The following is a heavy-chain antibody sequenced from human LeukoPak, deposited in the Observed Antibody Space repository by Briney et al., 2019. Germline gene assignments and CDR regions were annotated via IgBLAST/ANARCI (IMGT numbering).Heavy chain of an antibody. J-gene: IGHJ5*02. V-gene: IGHV4-30-2*01. CDR2: IYHGGST. D-gene: IGHD3-16*01. Sequence: SETLSLTCAVSGCSISSGGYSWSWIPQPPGKGLEWIGYIYHGGSTYYNPSLKSRVTISVDRSKNQFSLKLSSVTAADTAVYYCGRGVPLTPWQITTVNWFDPWGQGTLVTVSS. CDR1: GCSISSGGYS. CDR3: GRGVPLTPWQITTVNWFDP.